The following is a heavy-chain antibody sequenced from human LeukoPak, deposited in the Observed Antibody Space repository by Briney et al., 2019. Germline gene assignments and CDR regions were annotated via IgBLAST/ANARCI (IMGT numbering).Heavy chain of an antibody. CDR3: ARGIEATSGWYVIDY. V-gene: IGHV1-3*01. CDR1: GYIFTRYA. D-gene: IGHD6-19*01. Sequence: ASVTVSCTASGYIFTRYAIHWVRQVPGQRLEWMGWINAGNGNTKYSQKIQGRVTITRDTSATTAYVEVSSLGSEDTAVYYCARGIEATSGWYVIDYWGQGTLVTVSS. CDR2: INAGNGNT. J-gene: IGHJ4*02.